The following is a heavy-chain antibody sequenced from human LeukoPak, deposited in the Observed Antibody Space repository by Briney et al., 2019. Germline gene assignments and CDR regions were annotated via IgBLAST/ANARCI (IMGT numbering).Heavy chain of an antibody. V-gene: IGHV1-24*01. J-gene: IGHJ3*02. Sequence: ASVKVSCRVSGYSLSDLSIHWVRHVHGKGLEWMGGFEPEEGDHGETIFAQNFEGRLTLTEDTLTDTAYMEFLSLTSEDTGVYYCATDRLGIYALNIWGQGAMVTVSS. CDR2: FEPEEGDHGET. D-gene: IGHD3-9*01. CDR3: ATDRLGIYALNI. CDR1: GYSLSDLS.